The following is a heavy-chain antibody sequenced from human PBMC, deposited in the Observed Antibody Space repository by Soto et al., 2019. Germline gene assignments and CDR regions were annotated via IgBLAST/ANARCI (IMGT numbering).Heavy chain of an antibody. CDR2: IHSSGSP. CDR1: GDSITSGGKA. CDR3: ARDATGGMDV. V-gene: IGHV4-31*03. Sequence: QVQLQESGPGLVKPSQTLSLTCTVSGDSITSGGKAWTWLRQRPGKGLEWSGYIHSSGSPYYNLSLKSRVSVSRDTSKNQFSLNLSSVTAADTAVYYCARDATGGMDVWGQGTAVTVSS. J-gene: IGHJ6*02.